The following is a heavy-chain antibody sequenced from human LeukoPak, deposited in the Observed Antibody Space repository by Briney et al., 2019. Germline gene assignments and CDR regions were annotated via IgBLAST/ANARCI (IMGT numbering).Heavy chain of an antibody. V-gene: IGHV3-53*01. Sequence: SGGSLRLSCAASGFNVSSNYMTWVRQTPGKALEWVSVMFSGGSPYFADSVKGRFSLSRDNSKNILFLHMNNVRADDTAVYYCARGVGVRGVVSQPLEYWGQGALVTVSS. CDR1: GFNVSSNY. D-gene: IGHD3-10*01. CDR3: ARGVGVRGVVSQPLEY. CDR2: MFSGGSP. J-gene: IGHJ4*02.